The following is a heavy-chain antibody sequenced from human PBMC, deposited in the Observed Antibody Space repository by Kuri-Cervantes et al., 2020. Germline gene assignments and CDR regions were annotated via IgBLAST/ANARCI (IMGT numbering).Heavy chain of an antibody. Sequence: ASVKVSCKASGYTFTGYYMHWVRQAPGQGLEWMGWINPNSGGTNYAQKFQGRVTMTRDTSISTAYMELSRLRSDDTAVYYCARDDAVAGQGGYYYYYGMDVWGQGTTVTVSS. D-gene: IGHD4-23*01. CDR1: GYTFTGYY. V-gene: IGHV1-2*02. CDR2: INPNSGGT. J-gene: IGHJ6*02. CDR3: ARDDAVAGQGGYYYYYGMDV.